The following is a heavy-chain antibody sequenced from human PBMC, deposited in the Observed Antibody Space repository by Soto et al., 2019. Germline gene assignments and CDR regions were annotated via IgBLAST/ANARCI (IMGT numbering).Heavy chain of an antibody. V-gene: IGHV1-69*01. CDR1: GGTFSSYA. CDR3: ARDGSGYDWGYYYYGMDV. CDR2: IIPIFGTA. J-gene: IGHJ6*02. Sequence: QVQLVQSGAEVKKPGSSVKVSCKASGGTFSSYAISSVRQAPGQGLEWMGGIIPIFGTANYAQKFQGRVTITADESTSTAYMELSSLRSEDTAVYYCARDGSGYDWGYYYYGMDVWGQGTTVTVSS. D-gene: IGHD5-12*01.